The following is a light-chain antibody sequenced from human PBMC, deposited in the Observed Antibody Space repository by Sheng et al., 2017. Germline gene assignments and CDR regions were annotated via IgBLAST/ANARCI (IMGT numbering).Light chain of an antibody. CDR1: QSISNY. V-gene: IGKV1-33*01. CDR2: DAS. J-gene: IGKJ3*01. Sequence: DIQMTQSPSSLSASVGDRVIITCRASQSISNYLNWYQQKPGKAPKLLIHDASYLQTGVPSRFSGSGSGTEFTFTISSLQPEDIATYYCQQYDNVRFIFGPGTKVDIK. CDR3: QQYDNVRFI.